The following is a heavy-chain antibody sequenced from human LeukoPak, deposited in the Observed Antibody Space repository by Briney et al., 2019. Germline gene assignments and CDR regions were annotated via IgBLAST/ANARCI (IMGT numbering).Heavy chain of an antibody. CDR2: IFHSGTT. CDR1: GDSISSNHYY. CDR3: ARDKPDYYYMDV. Sequence: SETLSLTCTVSGDSISSNHYYWAWIRQPPGKGLEWIGSIFHSGTTYYSSSLKSRVTMSVDTSKTQFSLKLSSVTAADTAVYYCARDKPDYYYMDVWGQGTLVTVSS. V-gene: IGHV4-39*07. J-gene: IGHJ6*03.